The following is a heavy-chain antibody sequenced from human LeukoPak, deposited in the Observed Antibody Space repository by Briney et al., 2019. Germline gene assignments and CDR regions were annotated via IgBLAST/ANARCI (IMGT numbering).Heavy chain of an antibody. CDR3: ARSWGYCSGGSCNFDY. Sequence: PSETLSLTCTVSGGSISSYYWSWIRQPPGKGLEWIGYIYYSGSTKYNPSLKSRVTISVDTSKNQFSLKLSSVTAADTAVYYCARSWGYCSGGSCNFDYWGQGTLVTVSS. CDR2: IYYSGST. J-gene: IGHJ4*02. D-gene: IGHD2-15*01. CDR1: GGSISSYY. V-gene: IGHV4-59*01.